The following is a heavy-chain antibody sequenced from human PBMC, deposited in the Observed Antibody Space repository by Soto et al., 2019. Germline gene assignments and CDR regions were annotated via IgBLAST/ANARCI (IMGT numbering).Heavy chain of an antibody. Sequence: QVQLVQSGAEVKKPGASVKVSCKSSGYTFSMSGISWVRQAPGQGLEWMGWISGYNGKTNYEQKFQDSVTMTTDPSTNTAYMEVRSLWSDDTAVYYCAREGPRPYYYYGMDVWCQGTTVTVSS. J-gene: IGHJ6*02. V-gene: IGHV1-18*01. CDR2: ISGYNGKT. CDR3: AREGPRPYYYYGMDV. CDR1: GYTFSMSG.